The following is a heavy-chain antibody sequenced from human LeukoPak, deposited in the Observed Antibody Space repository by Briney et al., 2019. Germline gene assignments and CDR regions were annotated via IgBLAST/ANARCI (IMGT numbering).Heavy chain of an antibody. J-gene: IGHJ6*02. CDR1: ADTDPINRAA. CDR2: TLYRSKWYN. Sequence: SQTLSLTCAIAADTDPINRAALNQIRQSPSRGLEWLGRTLYRSKWYNDYAVSVKSRITINPDTSKNQFSLQLNSVANEDTAEYVCASGGARDSGYVMDVWGQGTSVTVSS. D-gene: IGHD6-6*01. CDR3: ASGGARDSGYVMDV. V-gene: IGHV6-1*01.